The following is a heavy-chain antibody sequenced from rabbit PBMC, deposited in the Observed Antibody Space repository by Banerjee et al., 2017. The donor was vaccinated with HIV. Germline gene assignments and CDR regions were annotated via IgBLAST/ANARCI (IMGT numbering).Heavy chain of an antibody. Sequence: QEQLEESGGGLVQPEGSLTLTCKASGFTLSSSYYMCWVRQAPGKGLEVVACIITSSGSTWNASWVNGRFTISKSTSLNTVDLQMTSLTAADTATYFCARWVAHVNYLDLWGQGTLVTVS. V-gene: IGHV1S43*01. D-gene: IGHD3-1*01. J-gene: IGHJ4*01. CDR1: GFTLSSSYY. CDR3: ARWVAHVNYLDL. CDR2: IITSSGST.